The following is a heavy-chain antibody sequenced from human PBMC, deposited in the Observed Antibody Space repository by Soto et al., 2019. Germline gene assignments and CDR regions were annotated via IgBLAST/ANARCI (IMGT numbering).Heavy chain of an antibody. Sequence: EVQLVESGGGLVKPGGSLRLSCAASGFTFSNAWMNWVRQAPGKGLEWVGRIKSKTGGGTTDYAAPVKGRFTISRDDSKNSLYLQMNSLKTEDAAVYYCTTVGFGYGMDAWGQGTTVTVSS. CDR3: TTVGFGYGMDA. D-gene: IGHD3-10*01. CDR2: IKSKTGGGTT. CDR1: GFTFSNAW. J-gene: IGHJ6*02. V-gene: IGHV3-15*07.